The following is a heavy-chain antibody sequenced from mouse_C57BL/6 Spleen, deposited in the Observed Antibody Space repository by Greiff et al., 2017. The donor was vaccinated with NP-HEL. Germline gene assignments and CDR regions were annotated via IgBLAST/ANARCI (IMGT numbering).Heavy chain of an antibody. Sequence: VKLQQPGAELVRPGSSVKLSCKASGYTFTSYWMHWVKQRPIQGLEWIGNIDPSDSETHYNQKFKDKATLTVDKSSSTAYMQLSSLTSEDSAVYYCARGRDSYWYFDVWGTGTTVTVSS. CDR2: IDPSDSET. J-gene: IGHJ1*03. V-gene: IGHV1-52*01. D-gene: IGHD2-12*01. CDR3: ARGRDSYWYFDV. CDR1: GYTFTSYW.